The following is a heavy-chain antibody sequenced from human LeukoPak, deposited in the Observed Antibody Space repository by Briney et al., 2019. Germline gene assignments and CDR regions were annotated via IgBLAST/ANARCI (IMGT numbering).Heavy chain of an antibody. D-gene: IGHD6-13*01. Sequence: GGSLRLSCAASGFTFSSYGMSWVRQAPGKGLEWVSGISVSVDSTYYADSVKGRFTISRDNSKNTVYLQMNSLRAEDTAVYYCARGSKTAGTIYSFDYWGPGTLVTVSS. J-gene: IGHJ4*02. CDR1: GFTFSSYG. V-gene: IGHV3-23*01. CDR3: ARGSKTAGTIYSFDY. CDR2: ISVSVDST.